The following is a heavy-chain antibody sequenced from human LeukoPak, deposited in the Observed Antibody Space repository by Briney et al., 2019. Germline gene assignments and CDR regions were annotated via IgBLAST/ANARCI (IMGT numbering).Heavy chain of an antibody. CDR1: GFTFDDYA. Sequence: GRSLRLSCAGSGFTFDDYAMHWVRQTPGKGLEWVSGISWNSGNIAYADFVGGRFTISRDNAKNSLSLQMNSLSDEDTAVYYCAKDAYGGATFFYYMGVWGKGTTVTVSS. D-gene: IGHD2/OR15-2a*01. J-gene: IGHJ6*03. V-gene: IGHV3-9*01. CDR2: ISWNSGNI. CDR3: AKDAYGGATFFYYMGV.